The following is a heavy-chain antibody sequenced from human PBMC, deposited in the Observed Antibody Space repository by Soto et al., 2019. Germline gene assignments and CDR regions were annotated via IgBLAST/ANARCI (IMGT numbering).Heavy chain of an antibody. CDR2: ISAYNGNT. CDR1: GYTFTSYG. Sequence: ASVKVSCKASGYTFTSYGISWVRQAPGQGLERMGWISAYNGNTNYAQKLQGRVTMTTDTSTSTAYMELRSLRSDDTAVYYCARPVPSIAARPHYYYYMDVWGKGTTVTVSS. D-gene: IGHD6-6*01. CDR3: ARPVPSIAARPHYYYYMDV. J-gene: IGHJ6*03. V-gene: IGHV1-18*01.